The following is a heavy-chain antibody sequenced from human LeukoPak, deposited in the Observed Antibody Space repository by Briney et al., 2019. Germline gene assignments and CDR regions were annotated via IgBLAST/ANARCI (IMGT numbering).Heavy chain of an antibody. CDR3: TSVSGFLRVGAFDI. CDR2: IRSKADVGTP. V-gene: IGHV3-49*01. Sequence: PGGSLRLSCTASGFTFGDYTMNWFRQAPGKGRGWGCFIRSKADVGTPEYAACGKGRLTISTDGSRTIAHLQMNGVKTEDPAVYYGTSVSGFLRVGAFDIWGQGTVVTVSS. J-gene: IGHJ3*02. CDR1: GFTFGDYT. D-gene: IGHD3-3*01.